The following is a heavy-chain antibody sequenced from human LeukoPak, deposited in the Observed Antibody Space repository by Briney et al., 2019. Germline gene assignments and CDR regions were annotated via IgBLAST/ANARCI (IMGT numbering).Heavy chain of an antibody. J-gene: IGHJ4*02. CDR3: ASRFWSGAY. V-gene: IGHV3-48*04. CDR1: GFTFSSDS. Sequence: GGSLRLSCAASGFTFSSDSMNWVRQAPGKGLEWVSGITGSGGRTNHADSVKGRFTISRDNAKNSLHLQMNSLRAGDTAVYYCASRFWSGAYWGQGPLVTVSS. CDR2: ITGSGGRT. D-gene: IGHD3-3*01.